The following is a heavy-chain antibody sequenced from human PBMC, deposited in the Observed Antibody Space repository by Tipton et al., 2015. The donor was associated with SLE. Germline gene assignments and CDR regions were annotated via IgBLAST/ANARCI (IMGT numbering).Heavy chain of an antibody. CDR1: GGSLSTYY. CDR2: INRSGST. V-gene: IGHV4-34*01. D-gene: IGHD3-10*01. CDR3: ARQRLRLLSPLDA. J-gene: IGHJ6*02. Sequence: TLSLTCAVYGGSLSTYYWRWIRQPPGKGLEWVGEINRSGSTTYNPSLKSRVTISLDTSKNQISLNLKSVTAADTAVYYCARQRLRLLSPLDAWGQGTTVTVS.